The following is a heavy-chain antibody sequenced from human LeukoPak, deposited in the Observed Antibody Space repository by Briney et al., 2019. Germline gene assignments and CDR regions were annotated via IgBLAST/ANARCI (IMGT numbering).Heavy chain of an antibody. V-gene: IGHV4-39*01. CDR2: IYYSGST. CDR1: GGSISSSSYY. J-gene: IGHJ4*02. D-gene: IGHD5-18*01. Sequence: SETLSLTCTVSGGSISSSSYYWGWIRQPPGKGLEWIGSIYYSGSTYYNPSLKSRVTISVDTSKNQFSLKLSSVTAADTAVYYCARQFADTAMADFDYWGQGTLVTVSS. CDR3: ARQFADTAMADFDY.